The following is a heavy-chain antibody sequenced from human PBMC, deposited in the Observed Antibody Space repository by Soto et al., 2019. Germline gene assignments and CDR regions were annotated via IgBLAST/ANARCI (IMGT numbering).Heavy chain of an antibody. CDR3: VRHNNWSYDY. V-gene: IGHV3-74*01. CDR2: IGPDGSNM. CDR1: GFIFSSHW. D-gene: IGHD1-1*01. Sequence: HPGGSLRLSCAASGFIFSSHWMHWVRQAPGKGLVWVSHIGPDGSNMRDADSVQGRFTISRDNARNTLYLQMNSLRDEDTAVYYCVRHNNWSYDYWGQGILVTVSS. J-gene: IGHJ4*02.